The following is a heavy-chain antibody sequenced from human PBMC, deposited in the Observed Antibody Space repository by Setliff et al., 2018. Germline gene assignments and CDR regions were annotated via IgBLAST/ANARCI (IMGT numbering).Heavy chain of an antibody. Sequence: PSETLSLTCNVSGGSISSRTYYWSWIRQPAGKGLEWTGHIYTSWSTNYNPSGTTRYNVSLENRLTLSVDTSKNQFSLRLTSATAADTAVYFCARVSGTSGWLRKDPHFFYYYMDVWGAGTSVTVSS. V-gene: IGHV4-61*09. J-gene: IGHJ6*03. D-gene: IGHD6-19*01. CDR3: ARVSGTSGWLRKDPHFFYYYMDV. CDR2: IYTSWST. CDR1: GGSISSRTYY.